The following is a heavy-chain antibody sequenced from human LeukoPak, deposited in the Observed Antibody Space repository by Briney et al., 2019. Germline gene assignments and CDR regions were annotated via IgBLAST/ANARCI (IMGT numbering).Heavy chain of an antibody. CDR1: GFTFSSYS. D-gene: IGHD1-26*01. Sequence: KPGGSLRLSCAASGFTFSSYSMNWDRQAPGKGLEWVSSISSSSSYIYYADSVKGRFTISRDNAKNSLYLQMNSLRAEDTAVYYCARDGGSSRPEDWFDPWGQGTLVTVSS. J-gene: IGHJ5*02. CDR2: ISSSSSYI. V-gene: IGHV3-21*01. CDR3: ARDGGSSRPEDWFDP.